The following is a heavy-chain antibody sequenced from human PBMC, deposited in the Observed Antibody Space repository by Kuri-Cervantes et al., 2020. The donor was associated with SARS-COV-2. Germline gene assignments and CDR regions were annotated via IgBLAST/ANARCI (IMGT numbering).Heavy chain of an antibody. CDR1: GYIFTSFD. Sequence: ASVKVSCKASGYIFTSFDISWVRQAPGQGLEWMGWISAYNGGTNYAQNVQGRVTMTTDTSTNTAYMELRSLRSDDTAVYYCARDRTGEGDGEYYFDYWGQGTLVTVSS. CDR2: ISAYNGGT. D-gene: IGHD7-27*01. V-gene: IGHV1-18*01. J-gene: IGHJ4*02. CDR3: ARDRTGEGDGEYYFDY.